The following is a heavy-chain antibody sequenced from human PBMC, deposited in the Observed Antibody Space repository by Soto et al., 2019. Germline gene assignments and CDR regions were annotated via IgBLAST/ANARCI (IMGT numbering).Heavy chain of an antibody. Sequence: LETLSLTCTVSGGSISSSIYYWGWIRQPPGKGLEWIGSIYYSGSTYYNPSLKSRVTISVDTSKNQFSLKLSSVTAADTAVYYCARLSGIAAAGGFDYWGQGTLVTVSS. J-gene: IGHJ4*02. V-gene: IGHV4-39*01. D-gene: IGHD6-13*01. CDR2: IYYSGST. CDR1: GGSISSSIYY. CDR3: ARLSGIAAAGGFDY.